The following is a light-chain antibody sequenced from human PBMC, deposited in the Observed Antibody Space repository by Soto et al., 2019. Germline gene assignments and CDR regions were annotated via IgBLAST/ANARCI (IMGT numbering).Light chain of an antibody. CDR3: QQYNNWPIT. V-gene: IGKV3-20*01. CDR1: QSVSSGH. Sequence: DIVLTQSPGTLSLSPGERASLSCRASQSVSSGHLAWYQQKPGQAPRLLIYGASSRATGIPDRFSGSGSGTEFTLTISSLQSEDFAVYYCQQYNNWPITFGQGTRLEIK. J-gene: IGKJ5*01. CDR2: GAS.